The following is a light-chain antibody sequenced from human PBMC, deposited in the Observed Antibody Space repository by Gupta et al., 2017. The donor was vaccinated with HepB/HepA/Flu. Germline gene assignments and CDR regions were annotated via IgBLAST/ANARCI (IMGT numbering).Light chain of an antibody. Sequence: IRITQSPSSLSASTADRVSITCRASQGISSHLAWYQGKPGKAPKLIIHAASTVQSGVPARFSGSGSGTEFTITIRGRQTEDFATYYCQQEDAKPRTFGQGTKVEIE. CDR1: QGISSH. J-gene: IGKJ1*01. CDR2: AAS. V-gene: IGKV1-8*01. CDR3: QQEDAKPRT.